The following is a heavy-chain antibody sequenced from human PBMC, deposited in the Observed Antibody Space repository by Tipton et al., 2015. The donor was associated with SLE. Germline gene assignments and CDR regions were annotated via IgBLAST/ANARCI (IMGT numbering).Heavy chain of an antibody. Sequence: TLSLTCTVSGGSISSSNSYWGWIRQSPGKGLEWIGSIYYSGKIYYNPSLKSRVTISADTSKKQFSLKVSSVTAADTAVYYCARDPYDSWSDYQATFDYWGQGTLVTVSP. V-gene: IGHV4-39*07. D-gene: IGHD3-3*01. CDR1: GGSISSSNSY. CDR3: ARDPYDSWSDYQATFDY. J-gene: IGHJ4*02. CDR2: IYYSGKI.